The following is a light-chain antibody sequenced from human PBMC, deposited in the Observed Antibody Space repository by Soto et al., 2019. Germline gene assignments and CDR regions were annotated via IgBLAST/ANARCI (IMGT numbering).Light chain of an antibody. V-gene: IGLV2-14*01. Sequence: SALTQPASVSGSPGQSITISCTGTSSDVGGYNYVSWYQQHPGKAPKLMIYEVSNRPSGVSNRFSGSKSGNTASLTISGLQAEDEADYYCSSYAGSSTLVFGGGTQLTVL. CDR2: EVS. CDR1: SSDVGGYNY. J-gene: IGLJ3*02. CDR3: SSYAGSSTLV.